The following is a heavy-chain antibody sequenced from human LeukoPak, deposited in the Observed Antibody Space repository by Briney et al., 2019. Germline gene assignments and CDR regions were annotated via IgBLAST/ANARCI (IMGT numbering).Heavy chain of an antibody. J-gene: IGHJ3*01. CDR2: IYSGGST. V-gene: IGHV3-53*01. CDR3: AKDHIWFYDSSGLMSDAFDV. CDR1: GFTVSSNY. D-gene: IGHD3-22*01. Sequence: GGSLRLSCAASGFTVSSNYMSWVRQAPGKGLEWVSVIYSGGSTYYADSVKGRFTISRDNSKNTLYLQMNSLRAEDTAVYYCAKDHIWFYDSSGLMSDAFDVWGRGTMVTISS.